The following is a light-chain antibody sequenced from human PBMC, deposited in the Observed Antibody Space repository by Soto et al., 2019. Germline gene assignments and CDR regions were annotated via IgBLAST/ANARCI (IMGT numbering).Light chain of an antibody. CDR3: QQYNNWPPLFT. Sequence: EIVMTQSPATLSMSPGERVTLSCRASQSVSSNLAWYQQKPGQAPRLLIYGASTRATGIPARFSGSGSGTEFTLTISSLQSEDFAVYYCQQYNNWPPLFTFGPGTKVDIK. CDR2: GAS. J-gene: IGKJ3*01. V-gene: IGKV3-15*01. CDR1: QSVSSN.